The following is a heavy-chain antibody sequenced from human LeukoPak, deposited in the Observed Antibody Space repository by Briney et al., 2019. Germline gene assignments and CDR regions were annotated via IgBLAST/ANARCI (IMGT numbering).Heavy chain of an antibody. J-gene: IGHJ3*02. CDR3: ARTCSTGRCQSPDAYDI. Sequence: ASVKVSCKASGHAFTTHSLHWVRQAPGQGLEWMGIIDPSHGGTVYARKFQGRVTVTRDTSTSRVFMELSSLRSEDTAVYYCARTCSTGRCQSPDAYDIWGPGTMVTVSS. V-gene: IGHV1-46*01. CDR2: IDPSHGGT. D-gene: IGHD2-2*01. CDR1: GHAFTTHS.